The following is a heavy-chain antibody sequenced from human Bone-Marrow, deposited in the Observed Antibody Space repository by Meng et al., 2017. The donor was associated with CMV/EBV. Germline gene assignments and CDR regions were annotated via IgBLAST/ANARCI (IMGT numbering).Heavy chain of an antibody. J-gene: IGHJ4*02. D-gene: IGHD6-13*01. CDR1: GFTFSSYW. V-gene: IGHV3-7*01. CDR2: IKQDGSEK. Sequence: GESLKISCAASGFTFSSYWMSWVRQAPGKGLEWVANIKQDGSEKYYVDSVKGRFTISRDNAKNSLYLQMNSLRAEDTAVYYCAREHSYSSSWSDYWGQGTRVTGYS. CDR3: AREHSYSSSWSDY.